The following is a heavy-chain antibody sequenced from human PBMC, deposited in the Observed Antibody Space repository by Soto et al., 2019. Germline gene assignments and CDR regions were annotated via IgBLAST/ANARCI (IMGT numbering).Heavy chain of an antibody. V-gene: IGHV1-69*10. CDR1: GGTFSSYA. Sequence: GASVKVSCKASGGTFSSYAISWVRQAPGQGLEWMGGIIPILGTANYAQKFQGRVTITADKSTSTAYMELSSLRSEDTAVYYCARGPRNTDPYYYGSGSYYNKWGQGTLVTVSS. D-gene: IGHD3-10*01. CDR3: ARGPRNTDPYYYGSGSYYNK. J-gene: IGHJ4*02. CDR2: IIPILGTA.